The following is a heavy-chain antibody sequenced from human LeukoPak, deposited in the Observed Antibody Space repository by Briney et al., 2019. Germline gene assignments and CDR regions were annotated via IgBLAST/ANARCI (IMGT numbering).Heavy chain of an antibody. CDR3: ASQPSGLDV. CDR1: GFTFSSYA. Sequence: PGGSLRLSCAASGFTFSSYAMSWVRQAPGKGLEWIGSIYYSGSTYYNPSLKSRVTISVDTSKNQFSLKLSSVTAADTAVYYCASQPSGLDVWGKGTTVTVSS. J-gene: IGHJ6*04. V-gene: IGHV4-39*01. D-gene: IGHD3-3*01. CDR2: IYYSGST.